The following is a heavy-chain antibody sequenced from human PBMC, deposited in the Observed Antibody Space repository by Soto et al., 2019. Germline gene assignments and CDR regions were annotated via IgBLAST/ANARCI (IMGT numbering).Heavy chain of an antibody. CDR2: ISWNSGSI. V-gene: IGHV3-9*01. CDR1: GFTFDDYA. CDR3: AKGIVGATINWFDP. Sequence: EVQLVESGGGLVQPGRSLRLSCAASGFTFDDYAMHWVRQAPGKGLEWVSGISWNSGSIGYADSVKGRLTISRDNAKNSLYLQMNSLRAEDTALYYCAKGIVGATINWFDPWGQGTLVTVSS. J-gene: IGHJ5*02. D-gene: IGHD1-26*01.